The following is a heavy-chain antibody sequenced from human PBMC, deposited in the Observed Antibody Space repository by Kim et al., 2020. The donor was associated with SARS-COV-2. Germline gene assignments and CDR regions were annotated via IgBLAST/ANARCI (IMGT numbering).Heavy chain of an antibody. CDR1: GGSISSYY. CDR3: AREGDGYTHTNLIYY. CDR2: IYYSGST. J-gene: IGHJ4*02. Sequence: SETLSLTCTVSGGSISSYYWSWIRQPPGKGLEWIGYIYYSGSTNYNPSLKSRVTISVDTSKNQFSLKLSSVTAADTAVYYCAREGDGYTHTNLIYYWGQGTLVTVSS. V-gene: IGHV4-59*01. D-gene: IGHD5-12*01.